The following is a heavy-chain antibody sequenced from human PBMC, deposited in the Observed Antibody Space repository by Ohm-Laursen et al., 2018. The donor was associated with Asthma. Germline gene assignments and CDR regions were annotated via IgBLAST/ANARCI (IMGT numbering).Heavy chain of an antibody. J-gene: IGHJ6*02. Sequence: ASVKVSCKASGGTFSNYVITWLRQAPGQGLEWMGGIIPIFGTANYAQKFQGRVTITADESTSTAYMELSSLRSEDTAVYYCARGGPGGYGDYYYYYYYGMDVWGQGTTVTVSS. CDR2: IIPIFGTA. CDR1: GGTFSNYV. D-gene: IGHD4-17*01. V-gene: IGHV1-69*13. CDR3: ARGGPGGYGDYYYYYYYGMDV.